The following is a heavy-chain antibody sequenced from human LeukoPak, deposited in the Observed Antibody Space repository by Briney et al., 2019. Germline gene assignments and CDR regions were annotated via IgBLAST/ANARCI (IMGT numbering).Heavy chain of an antibody. CDR1: GFTFSSYS. V-gene: IGHV3-21*04. D-gene: IGHD3-10*01. CDR3: AKANSNKIYYYGSGSYFDY. CDR2: ISSSSSYI. Sequence: GGSLRLSCAASGFTFSSYSMNWVRQAPGKGLEWVSSISSSSSYIYYADSVKGRFTISRDNAKNSLYLQMNSLRAEDTAVYYCAKANSNKIYYYGSGSYFDYWGQGTLVTVSS. J-gene: IGHJ4*02.